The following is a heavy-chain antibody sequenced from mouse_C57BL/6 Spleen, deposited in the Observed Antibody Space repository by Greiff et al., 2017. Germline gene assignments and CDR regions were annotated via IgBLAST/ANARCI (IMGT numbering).Heavy chain of an antibody. CDR2: IYPGGGYT. Sequence: QVQLQQSGAELVRPGTSVKMSCKASGYTFTNYWIGWAKQRPGHGLEWIGDIYPGGGYTNYNEKFKGKATLTADKSSSTAYMQFSSLTSEDSAIYYCARGGYGSSSYYYATDYWGQGTSVTVSS. CDR3: ARGGYGSSSYYYATDY. D-gene: IGHD1-1*01. J-gene: IGHJ4*01. V-gene: IGHV1-63*01. CDR1: GYTFTNYW.